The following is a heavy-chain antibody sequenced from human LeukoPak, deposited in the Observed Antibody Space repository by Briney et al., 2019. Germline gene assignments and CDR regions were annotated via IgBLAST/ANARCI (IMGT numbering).Heavy chain of an antibody. CDR1: GFTFSSYG. CDR2: IWYDGSNK. Sequence: GRSLRLSCAASGFTFSSYGMHWLRQSLGKGLEWVAVIWYDGSNKYYADSVKGRFTISRDNSKNTLYLQMNSLRAEDTAVYYCARDAKEVSSGWYPGYYFDYWGQGTLVTVSS. D-gene: IGHD6-19*01. CDR3: ARDAKEVSSGWYPGYYFDY. V-gene: IGHV3-33*01. J-gene: IGHJ4*02.